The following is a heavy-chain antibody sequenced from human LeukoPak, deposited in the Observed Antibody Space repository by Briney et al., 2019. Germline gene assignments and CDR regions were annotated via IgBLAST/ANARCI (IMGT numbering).Heavy chain of an antibody. D-gene: IGHD1-26*01. CDR1: GFTFSSYA. J-gene: IGHJ4*02. CDR2: ISYDGSNK. CDR3: ARDRGIKMAYYFDY. V-gene: IGHV3-30*04. Sequence: GGSLRLSCAASGFTFSSYAMHWVRQASGKGLEWVAVISYDGSNKYYADSVKGRFTISRDNSKNTLYLQMNSLRAEDTAVYYCARDRGIKMAYYFDYWGQGTLVTVSS.